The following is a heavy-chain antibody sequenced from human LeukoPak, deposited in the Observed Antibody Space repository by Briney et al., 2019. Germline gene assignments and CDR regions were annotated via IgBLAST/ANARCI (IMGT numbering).Heavy chain of an antibody. CDR2: IKQDGSEK. CDR1: RFTFSSYW. CDR3: AREAAGDYYFDY. V-gene: IGHV3-7*01. Sequence: PGGSLRLSCAASRFTFSSYWMSWVRQAPGKGLEWVANIKQDGSEKYYVDSVKGRFTISRDNAKNSLYLQMNSLRAEDTAVYYCAREAAGDYYFDYWGQGTLVTVSS. D-gene: IGHD6-13*01. J-gene: IGHJ4*02.